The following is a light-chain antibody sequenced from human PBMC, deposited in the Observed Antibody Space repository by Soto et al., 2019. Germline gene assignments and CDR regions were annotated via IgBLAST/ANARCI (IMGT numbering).Light chain of an antibody. Sequence: EIVLTQSPGTLSLSPGERATLYCRASQSVSNNYLAWYQQKPGQAPRLLIYGASNRATGIPDRFSGSGAGTDLTLPISRLEPEDFGVYYCQQYGSSGTFGQGTKVEI. J-gene: IGKJ1*01. CDR2: GAS. CDR3: QQYGSSGT. V-gene: IGKV3-20*01. CDR1: QSVSNNY.